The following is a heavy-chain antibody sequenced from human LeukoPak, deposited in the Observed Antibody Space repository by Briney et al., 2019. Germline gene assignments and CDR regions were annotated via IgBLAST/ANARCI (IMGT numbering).Heavy chain of an antibody. CDR3: ARHPYYYGSGSYSGVYYYGMDV. CDR1: GYSFTSYW. CDR2: IYPGDSDT. Sequence: GESLMISCKGSGYSFTSYWIGWVRQMPGKGLEWMGIIYPGDSDTRYSPSFQGQVTISADKSISTAYLQWSSLKASDTAMYYCARHPYYYGSGSYSGVYYYGMDVWGKGTTVTVSS. V-gene: IGHV5-51*01. D-gene: IGHD3-10*01. J-gene: IGHJ6*04.